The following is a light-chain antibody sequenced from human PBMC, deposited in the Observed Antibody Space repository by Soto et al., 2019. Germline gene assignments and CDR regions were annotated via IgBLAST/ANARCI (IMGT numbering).Light chain of an antibody. CDR3: QQYKTYWT. Sequence: DIQMTQSPSSLSASVGDRVTITCRASQGIRNDLGWYQQKPGKAPKRLIYAASSLQSGVPSRFSGSGSGTEFTLTISSLQPDDFATHYCQQYKTYWTFGPGTKVDIK. CDR1: QGIRND. J-gene: IGKJ1*01. CDR2: AAS. V-gene: IGKV1-17*01.